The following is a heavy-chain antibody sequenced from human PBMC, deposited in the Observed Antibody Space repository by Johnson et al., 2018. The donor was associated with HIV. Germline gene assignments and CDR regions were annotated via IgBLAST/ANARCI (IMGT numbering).Heavy chain of an antibody. D-gene: IGHD3-10*01. CDR1: GFTFSSYA. J-gene: IGHJ3*02. V-gene: IGHV3-30*18. CDR3: AKSTQASIVRESGPYGAFDI. Sequence: QEQLVESGGGVVQPGRSLRLSCAASGFTFSSYAMHWVRQAPGKGLEWVAVISYDGSNKYYADSVQGRFTISRDNSKNTLYLQMNSLRAEDTALYYCAKSTQASIVRESGPYGAFDIWGQGTMVTVSS. CDR2: ISYDGSNK.